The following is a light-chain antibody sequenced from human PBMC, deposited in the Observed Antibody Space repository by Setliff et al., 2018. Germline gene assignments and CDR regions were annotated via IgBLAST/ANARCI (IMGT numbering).Light chain of an antibody. V-gene: IGLV2-14*01. J-gene: IGLJ3*02. CDR2: EVT. Sequence: QSVLTQPAAVSGSPGQSIAISCTGTTSDVGGYDYVSWYQHHPGKAPKLIIFEVTKRPSGVSDRFSGSESGNTASLTIPGLQAEDEADYYCLSSTSETTHALFGGGTKVTVL. CDR1: TSDVGGYDY. CDR3: LSSTSETTHAL.